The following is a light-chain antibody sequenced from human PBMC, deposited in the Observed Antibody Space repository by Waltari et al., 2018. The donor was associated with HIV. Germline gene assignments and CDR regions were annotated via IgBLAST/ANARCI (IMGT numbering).Light chain of an antibody. CDR2: WTS. J-gene: IGKJ2*01. Sequence: DIVMTHSPDFLVVSLGERATNNSRYSQSVLDTSDKKNYLSWYQQKPGHPPKLLIYWTSIRDSGVPDRFSGSGSGTDFTLTVDSLQAADVAVYYCQQYYTTPYTFGQGTKLEIK. V-gene: IGKV4-1*01. CDR3: QQYYTTPYT. CDR1: QSVLDTSDKKNY.